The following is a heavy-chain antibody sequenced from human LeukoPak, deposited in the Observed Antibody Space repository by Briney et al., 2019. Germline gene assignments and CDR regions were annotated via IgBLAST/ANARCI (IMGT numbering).Heavy chain of an antibody. CDR2: ISGSGGTT. D-gene: IGHD7-27*01. Sequence: GGSLRLSCAASGFTFNSYVMNWVRLAPGKGLEWVSVISGSGGTTYYADSVKGRFTISRDNAKNSLYLQMNSLRAEDTAVYYCARDFWGSPDYWGQGTLVTVSS. J-gene: IGHJ4*02. V-gene: IGHV3-23*01. CDR3: ARDFWGSPDY. CDR1: GFTFNSYV.